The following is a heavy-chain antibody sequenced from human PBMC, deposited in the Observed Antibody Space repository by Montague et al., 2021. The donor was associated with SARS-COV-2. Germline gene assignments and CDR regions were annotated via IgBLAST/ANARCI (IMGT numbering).Heavy chain of an antibody. CDR1: GGSISSGDYY. V-gene: IGHV4-61*02. D-gene: IGHD1-20*01. Sequence: TLSLTCTVSGGSISSGDYYWSWIRQPAGRALEWIGRIYTTGSTSYNPSHKSRVTISVDTSKNQFSLKLSSVTAADTAVYYCARDQGYNWNYYYYYGMDVWGQGTTVTVSS. CDR2: IYTTGST. J-gene: IGHJ6*02. CDR3: ARDQGYNWNYYYYYGMDV.